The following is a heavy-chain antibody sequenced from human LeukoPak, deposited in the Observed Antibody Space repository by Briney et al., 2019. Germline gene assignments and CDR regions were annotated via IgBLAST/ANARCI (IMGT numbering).Heavy chain of an antibody. CDR3: ARGYGSGSNWFDP. Sequence: PGGSLRLSCAASGFTFYNYDMNWVRQAPGKGLEWVSYISSSGSSKYYADSVKGRFTISRDNTKNSLFLQMNSLRDEDTAVYYCARGYGSGSNWFDPWGQGTLVTVSS. D-gene: IGHD3-10*01. J-gene: IGHJ5*02. V-gene: IGHV3-48*03. CDR2: ISSSGSSK. CDR1: GFTFYNYD.